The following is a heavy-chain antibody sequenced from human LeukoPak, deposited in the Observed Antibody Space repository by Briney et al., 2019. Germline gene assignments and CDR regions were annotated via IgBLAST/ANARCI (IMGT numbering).Heavy chain of an antibody. D-gene: IGHD3-10*01. J-gene: IGHJ6*03. V-gene: IGHV1-46*01. Sequence: ASVKVSCKASGYTFTSYYMHWVRQAPGQGLEWMGIINPSSGSTSYAQKFQGRVTMTRDMSTSTVYMELSSLRSEDTAVYYCARDAGSGSYYNYYYYYMDVWGKGTTVTVSS. CDR2: INPSSGST. CDR3: ARDAGSGSYYNYYYYYMDV. CDR1: GYTFTSYY.